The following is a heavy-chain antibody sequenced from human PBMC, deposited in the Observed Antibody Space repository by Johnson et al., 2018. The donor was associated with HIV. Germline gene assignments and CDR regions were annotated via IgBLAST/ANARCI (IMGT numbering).Heavy chain of an antibody. V-gene: IGHV3-30*02. D-gene: IGHD3-22*01. Sequence: QVQLVESGGGVVRPGGSLRLSCAASGFTFDDYGMTWVRQAPGKGLEWVAVIRYDGSNNYYADSVKGRFTISRDTSKNTLYLQMNSLRAEDTAVYYCAGDYDSSGYTEKADAFDIWGQGTMVTVSS. CDR3: AGDYDSSGYTEKADAFDI. J-gene: IGHJ3*02. CDR2: IRYDGSNN. CDR1: GFTFDDYG.